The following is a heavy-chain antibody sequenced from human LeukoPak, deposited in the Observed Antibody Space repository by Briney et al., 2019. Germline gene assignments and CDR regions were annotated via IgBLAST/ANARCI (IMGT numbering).Heavy chain of an antibody. D-gene: IGHD4-11*01. V-gene: IGHV1-2*02. J-gene: IGHJ4*02. CDR2: INPNGGGT. CDR3: ARDAIVRDYRYSDF. Sequence: ASVQVSCKASGYTFTDYYIHWVRQAPGQGLEWMGWINPNGGGTNYAQKFQGRVTMTWDTSISTAYMDLSRLTSDDAAVYYCARDAIVRDYRYSDFWGQGTLVTV. CDR1: GYTFTDYY.